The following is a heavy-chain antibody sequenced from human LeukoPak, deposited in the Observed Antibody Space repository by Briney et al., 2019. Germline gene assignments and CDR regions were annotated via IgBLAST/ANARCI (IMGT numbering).Heavy chain of an antibody. J-gene: IGHJ3*02. V-gene: IGHV3-11*04. Sequence: PGGSLRLSCAASGFTFSDYYMTWIRQAPGKGLEWVSYISGSSDTIYYADSVRGRFTISRDNAKNSLYLRMNSLRAEDTAVYYCARDWGNHDGSATYYIQAFDIWAKGQWSPSLQ. CDR2: ISGSSDTI. CDR1: GFTFSDYY. CDR3: ARDWGNHDGSATYYIQAFDI. D-gene: IGHD3-10*01.